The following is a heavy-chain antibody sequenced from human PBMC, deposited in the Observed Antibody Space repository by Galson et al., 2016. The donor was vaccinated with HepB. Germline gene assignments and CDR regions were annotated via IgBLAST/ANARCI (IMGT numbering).Heavy chain of an antibody. CDR1: GGSFSGYY. CDR3: ARGGLRFLNWLSDEFDH. V-gene: IGHV4-34*01. D-gene: IGHD3-3*01. Sequence: SETLSLTCAVQGGSFSGYYWNWIRQTPGKGFEWIGEINPGGSTNYNPSIKSRVTISIDTSRNQFSLNLTSVTAADTAVYYCARGGLRFLNWLSDEFDHWGQGTLVNGSS. CDR2: INPGGST. J-gene: IGHJ4*02.